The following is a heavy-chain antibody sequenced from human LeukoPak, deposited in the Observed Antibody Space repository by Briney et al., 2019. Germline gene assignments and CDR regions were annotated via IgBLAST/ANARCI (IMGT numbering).Heavy chain of an antibody. J-gene: IGHJ4*02. D-gene: IGHD3-10*01. CDR3: TPGFYGSGSYYKAFAY. CDR1: GFTFSSYW. CDR2: IKQDGREK. Sequence: GGALRLSCAASGFTFSSYWMSWVRRAPGKGVEWVANIKQDGREKYYVDSVKGRFTISRDNAKNSPYLQMNSLRAEHTAVYYCTPGFYGSGSYYKAFAYWGEGTLVTVSS. V-gene: IGHV3-7*01.